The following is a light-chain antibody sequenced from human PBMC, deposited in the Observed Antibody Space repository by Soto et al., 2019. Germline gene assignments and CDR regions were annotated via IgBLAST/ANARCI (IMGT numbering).Light chain of an antibody. CDR2: DAS. Sequence: DIQMTQSPSTLSGSVGDRVTITCRASQTISSWLAWYQQKPGKAPKLLIYDASALPRGVPSRFSGSGSGTKFTLTIASLQPDDFATYYCQQYETFSGTFGPETKVEIK. V-gene: IGKV1-5*01. J-gene: IGKJ1*01. CDR3: QQYETFSGT. CDR1: QTISSW.